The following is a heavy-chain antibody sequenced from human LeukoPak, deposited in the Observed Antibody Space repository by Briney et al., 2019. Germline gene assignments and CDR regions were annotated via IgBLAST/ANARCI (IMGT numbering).Heavy chain of an antibody. CDR3: ARNPRYCSSTSCPTDAFDI. Sequence: GGSLRLSCAASGFTFSSYSMNWVRQAPGKGLEWVSSISSSSSYIYYADSVKGRFTISRDNAKNSLYLQMNSLRAEDTAVYYCARNPRYCSSTSCPTDAFDIWGQGTMVTVSS. CDR2: ISSSSSYI. D-gene: IGHD2-2*01. V-gene: IGHV3-21*01. CDR1: GFTFSSYS. J-gene: IGHJ3*02.